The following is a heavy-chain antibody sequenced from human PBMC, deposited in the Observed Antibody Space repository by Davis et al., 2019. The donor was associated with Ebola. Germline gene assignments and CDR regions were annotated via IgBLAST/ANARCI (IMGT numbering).Heavy chain of an antibody. J-gene: IGHJ4*02. CDR3: TKRRGLRGYIPERDY. Sequence: PAGSLSLSCAASGFSFSNYGIHWVRQAPGKGLEWVAFIHYDDTNKYYADSVKGRFTISRDNSKNTVYLQMNSLRAEDTAVYYCTKRRGLRGYIPERDYWGRGTLVTVSS. CDR1: GFSFSNYG. D-gene: IGHD5-18*01. V-gene: IGHV3-30*02. CDR2: IHYDDTNK.